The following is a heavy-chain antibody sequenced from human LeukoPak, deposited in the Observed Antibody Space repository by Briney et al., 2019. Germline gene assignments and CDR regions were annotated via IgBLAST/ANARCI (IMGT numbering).Heavy chain of an antibody. CDR3: AREKSLDCSGGSCETALFDY. J-gene: IGHJ4*02. V-gene: IGHV1-46*01. CDR2: INPSGSST. D-gene: IGHD2-15*01. CDR1: GYTFTSYY. Sequence: ASVKVSCKASGYTFTSYYMHWVRQAPGQGLEWMGIINPSGSSTSYAQKFQGRVTMTRDTSTSTVYMELSSLRSEDTAVYYCAREKSLDCSGGSCETALFDYWGQGTLVTVSS.